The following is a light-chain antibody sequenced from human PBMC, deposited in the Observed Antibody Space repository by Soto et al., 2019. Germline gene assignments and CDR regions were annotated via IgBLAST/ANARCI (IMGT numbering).Light chain of an antibody. V-gene: IGKV1-5*03. Sequence: DLQMTQSPSILSASVGDRVTITCRSSQSISSLLAWYHQRAWKAPNLLIHKASVLESGVPSRFGGSGSGTEFTLTVGSRQPGDFATYYCQQYNTYPWTFGQGTKG. J-gene: IGKJ1*01. CDR3: QQYNTYPWT. CDR2: KAS. CDR1: QSISSL.